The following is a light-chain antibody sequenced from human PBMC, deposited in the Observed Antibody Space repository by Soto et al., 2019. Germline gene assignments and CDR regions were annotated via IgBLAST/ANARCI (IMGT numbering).Light chain of an antibody. Sequence: DIQMTQSPSSLSASVGDRVTITCRASQSIRSYLNWYQQKPGTAPKLLIYAASSLQCGVPSSFSGSGAGTDFTLTISSLQPEDFATYYCQQSYSTPYTFGHGTNLEIK. J-gene: IGKJ2*01. CDR3: QQSYSTPYT. CDR2: AAS. CDR1: QSIRSY. V-gene: IGKV1-39*01.